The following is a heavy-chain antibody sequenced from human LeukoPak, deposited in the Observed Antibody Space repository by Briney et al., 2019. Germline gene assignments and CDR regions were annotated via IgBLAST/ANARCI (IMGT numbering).Heavy chain of an antibody. D-gene: IGHD1-26*01. CDR1: GGPFNGYY. J-gene: IGHJ4*02. Sequence: SETLSLTCTIYGGPFNGYYWSWIRQPPGKGLEWIGEINHSGTTNYNPSLESRVTISVDTYKNQFSLKLSSMTAADTAVYYCARGGSYPTSNDYWGQGTLVTVSS. CDR3: ARGGSYPTSNDY. V-gene: IGHV4-34*01. CDR2: INHSGTT.